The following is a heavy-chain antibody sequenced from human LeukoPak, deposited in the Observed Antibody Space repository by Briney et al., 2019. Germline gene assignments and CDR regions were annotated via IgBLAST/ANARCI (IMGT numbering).Heavy chain of an antibody. CDR1: GGTFTNYA. D-gene: IGHD3-22*01. CDR2: IIPIFDSA. Sequence: GASVKVSCKASGGTFTNYAFNWVRQAPGQGLEWMGRIIPIFDSAHYAQRFQGRITITTDESSTTPYITLSSLTTDDTAVYYCASQDASIYSESSTSPTYSDWGQGTLVTVSS. V-gene: IGHV1-69*05. J-gene: IGHJ4*02. CDR3: ASQDASIYSESSTSPTYSD.